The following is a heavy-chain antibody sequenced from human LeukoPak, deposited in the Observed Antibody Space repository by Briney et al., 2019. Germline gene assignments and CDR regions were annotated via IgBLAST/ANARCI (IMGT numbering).Heavy chain of an antibody. J-gene: IGHJ4*02. CDR2: ISGSGGST. V-gene: IGHV3-23*01. Sequence: PGGSLRLSCAASGSTFSTYAMSWVRQAPGKGLEWVSGISGSGGSTFYADSVKGRFTISRDNSKNTLYLEVISLTAEDTAVYYCAKDDAWLRFGEWSQGTLVTVSS. CDR1: GSTFSTYA. D-gene: IGHD3-10*01. CDR3: AKDDAWLRFGE.